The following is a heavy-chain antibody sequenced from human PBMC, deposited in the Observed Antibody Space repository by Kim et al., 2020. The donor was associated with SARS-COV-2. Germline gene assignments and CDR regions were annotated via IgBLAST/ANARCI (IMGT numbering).Heavy chain of an antibody. V-gene: IGHV4-34*01. CDR3: ARKEGSSSWYWYFDY. D-gene: IGHD6-13*01. Sequence: PSLKSRVTISVATSKNPFSLKRSSVTAADSAVYYCARKEGSSSWYWYFDYWGQGTLVTVSS. J-gene: IGHJ4*02.